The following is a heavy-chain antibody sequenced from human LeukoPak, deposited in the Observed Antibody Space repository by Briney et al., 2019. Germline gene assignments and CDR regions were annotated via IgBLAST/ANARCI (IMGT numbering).Heavy chain of an antibody. Sequence: GGSLRLSCAASGFTFSNSAMTWVRQPPGKGLEWVSSITISGAGTYYPDSVKGRFTISRDNSKNTLFLQMNSLRAEDTAVYYCAKSLGTYQSFDYWGQGTLVTVPS. CDR3: AKSLGTYQSFDY. J-gene: IGHJ4*02. D-gene: IGHD2-2*01. CDR1: GFTFSNSA. CDR2: ITISGAGT. V-gene: IGHV3-23*01.